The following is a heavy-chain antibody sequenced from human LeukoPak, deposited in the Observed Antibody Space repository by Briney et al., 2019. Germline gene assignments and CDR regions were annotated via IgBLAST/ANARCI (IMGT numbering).Heavy chain of an antibody. Sequence: GGSLRLSCAASGFTFSSYSMNWVRQAPGKGLEWVSSISSSSSYIYYADSVKGRFTISRDNAKNSLYLQMNSLRAEDTAVYYCAMSIAAAADAFDIWGQGTMVTVSS. J-gene: IGHJ3*02. V-gene: IGHV3-21*01. CDR1: GFTFSSYS. CDR3: AMSIAAAADAFDI. CDR2: ISSSSSYI. D-gene: IGHD6-13*01.